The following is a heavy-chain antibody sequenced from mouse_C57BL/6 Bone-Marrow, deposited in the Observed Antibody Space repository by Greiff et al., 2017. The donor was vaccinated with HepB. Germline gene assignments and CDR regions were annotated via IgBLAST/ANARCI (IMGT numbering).Heavy chain of an antibody. D-gene: IGHD2-1*01. V-gene: IGHV3-6*01. J-gene: IGHJ3*01. CDR3: ARRGGNYAWFAY. CDR1: GYSITSGYY. Sequence: EVQLQESGPGLVKPSQSLSLTCSVTGYSITSGYYWNWIRQFPGNKLEWMGYISYDGSNNYNPSLKNRISITRDTSKNQFFLKLNSVTTEDTATYYCARRGGNYAWFAYWGQGTLVTVSA. CDR2: ISYDGSN.